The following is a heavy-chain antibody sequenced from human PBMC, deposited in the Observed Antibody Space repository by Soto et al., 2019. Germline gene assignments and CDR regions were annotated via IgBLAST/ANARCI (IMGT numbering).Heavy chain of an antibody. V-gene: IGHV4-30-4*08. CDR1: GGSISSSGSY. J-gene: IGHJ5*02. Sequence: KASETLSLTCSVSGGSISSSGSYWSWIRQPPGKGLEWIGYIYYSGSTYYNPSLKSRVTISVDTSKNQFSLKLSSVTAADTAVYYCARTHSSLPRLHPWFDPWGQGTLVTVSS. CDR3: ARTHSSLPRLHPWFDP. D-gene: IGHD5-18*01. CDR2: IYYSGST.